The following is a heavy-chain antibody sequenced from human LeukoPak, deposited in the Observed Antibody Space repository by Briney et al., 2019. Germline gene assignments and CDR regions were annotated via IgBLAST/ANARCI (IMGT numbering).Heavy chain of an antibody. V-gene: IGHV1-69*05. CDR2: IIPIFGTA. Sequence: PVKVSCKASGGTFSSYAISWVRQAPGQGLEWMGGIIPIFGTANYAQKFQGRVTMTRDTSISTAYMELSRLRSDDTAVYYCARGPIYYYDSRGAFDIWGQGTMVTVSS. D-gene: IGHD3-22*01. CDR3: ARGPIYYYDSRGAFDI. CDR1: GGTFSSYA. J-gene: IGHJ3*02.